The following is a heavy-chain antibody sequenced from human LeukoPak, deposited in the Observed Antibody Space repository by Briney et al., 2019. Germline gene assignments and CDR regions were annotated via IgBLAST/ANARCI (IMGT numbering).Heavy chain of an antibody. Sequence: SETLSLTCAVSGYSISSNNWWGWIRQPPGKGLEWIGYIHSSGSTYYNPSLKSRVTMSVDTSKNQFSLKLNSVTAVDTAVYYCARELDGHNWFDPWGQGTLVTVSS. V-gene: IGHV4-28*03. CDR1: GYSISSNNW. CDR2: IHSSGST. D-gene: IGHD3-9*01. CDR3: ARELDGHNWFDP. J-gene: IGHJ5*02.